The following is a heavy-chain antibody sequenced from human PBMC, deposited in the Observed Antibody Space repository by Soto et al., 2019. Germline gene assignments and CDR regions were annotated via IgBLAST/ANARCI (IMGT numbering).Heavy chain of an antibody. D-gene: IGHD1-26*01. V-gene: IGHV1-2*04. CDR3: ARQAIVGANYFDY. CDR2: INPNSGGT. J-gene: IGHJ4*02. CDR1: GYTFTGYY. Sequence: GASVKVSCEASGYTFTGYYMHCVRQAPGQGLEWMGWINPNSGGTNYAQKFQGWVTMTRDTSISTAYMELSRLRSDDTAVYYCARQAIVGANYFDYWGQGTLVT.